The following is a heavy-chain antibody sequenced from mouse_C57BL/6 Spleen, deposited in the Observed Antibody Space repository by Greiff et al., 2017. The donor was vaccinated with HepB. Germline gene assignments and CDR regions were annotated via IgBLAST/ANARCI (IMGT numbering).Heavy chain of an antibody. D-gene: IGHD2-4*01. CDR3: ASSSYDSFAY. CDR1: GFTFSSYG. CDR2: ISSGGSYT. J-gene: IGHJ3*01. Sequence: EVHLVESGGDLVKPGGSLKLSCAASGFTFSSYGMSWVRQTPDKRLEWVATISSGGSYTYYPDSVKGRFTFSRDTAKNTLYLQMSSLKSADTAIYYCASSSYDSFAYWGQGTLVTVSA. V-gene: IGHV5-6*01.